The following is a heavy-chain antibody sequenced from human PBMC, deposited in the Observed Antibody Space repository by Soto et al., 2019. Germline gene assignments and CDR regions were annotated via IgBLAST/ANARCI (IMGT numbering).Heavy chain of an antibody. CDR1: GYSFTSYW. V-gene: IGHV5-51*01. CDR3: ARGTNYDFWSGYLNNWFDP. J-gene: IGHJ5*02. D-gene: IGHD3-3*01. Sequence: GESLKISCKGSGYSFTSYWIGWVRQMPGKGLEWMGIIYPGDSDTRYSPSFQGQVTISADKSISTAYLQWSSLKASDTAMYYCARGTNYDFWSGYLNNWFDPWGQGTMVTVPQ. CDR2: IYPGDSDT.